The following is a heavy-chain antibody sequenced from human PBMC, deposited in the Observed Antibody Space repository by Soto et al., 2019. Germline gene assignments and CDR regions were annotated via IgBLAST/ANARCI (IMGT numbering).Heavy chain of an antibody. CDR3: ARVSRAVGASTTYDF. Sequence: ASVKVSCKASGYTFTAHYIHWVRQAPGQGFEWMGRINPNSGDTSYAQRLQGRVTMTRDTSINTVFMELSSRRSDDTALYYCARVSRAVGASTTYDFWAQGTLVTVSS. D-gene: IGHD1-26*01. CDR2: INPNSGDT. CDR1: GYTFTAHY. J-gene: IGHJ4*02. V-gene: IGHV1-2*02.